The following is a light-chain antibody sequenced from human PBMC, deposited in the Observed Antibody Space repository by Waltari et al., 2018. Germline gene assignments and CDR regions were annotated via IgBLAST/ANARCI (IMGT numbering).Light chain of an antibody. CDR1: RSISKW. V-gene: IGKV1-5*03. J-gene: IGKJ4*01. Sequence: DSQMTQSPSTLSASAGDRVAVTCRASRSISKWLAWYQQKPGKAPKLPIYTATYLPSRVPSRFSGIGSGTEFTLTISSLQPDDFATYYCQQYDNFPLTFGGGTKVEIK. CDR2: TAT. CDR3: QQYDNFPLT.